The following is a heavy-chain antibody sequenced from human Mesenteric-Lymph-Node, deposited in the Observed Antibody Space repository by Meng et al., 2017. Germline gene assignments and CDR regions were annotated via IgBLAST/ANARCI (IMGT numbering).Heavy chain of an antibody. V-gene: IGHV1-2*06. CDR3: ATGGVYYDSYAGMDV. J-gene: IGHJ6*02. Sequence: ASVKVSCKASGYTFTGYYMHWVRQAPGQGLEWMGRINSYNGNTNYAQKLQGRVTMTEDTSTDTAYMELSSLRSEDTAVYYCATGGVYYDSYAGMDVWGQGTTVTGSS. CDR1: GYTFTGYY. CDR2: INSYNGNT. D-gene: IGHD3-22*01.